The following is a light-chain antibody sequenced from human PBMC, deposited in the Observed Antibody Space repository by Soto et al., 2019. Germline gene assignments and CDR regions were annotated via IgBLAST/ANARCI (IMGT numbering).Light chain of an antibody. J-gene: IGLJ1*01. Sequence: QSVLTQPASVSGSPGQSITISCTGTSSDVGGYNYVSWYQQYPGRVPKLLIYKVSNRPSGISNRLSGSKSGNTASLTISGLQAEDEADYFCTSQTPGRLYVFGSGTKVTVL. CDR1: SSDVGGYNY. CDR2: KVS. CDR3: TSQTPGRLYV. V-gene: IGLV2-14*01.